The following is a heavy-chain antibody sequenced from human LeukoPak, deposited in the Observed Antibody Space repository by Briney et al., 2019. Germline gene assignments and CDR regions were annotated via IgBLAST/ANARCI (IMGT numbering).Heavy chain of an antibody. V-gene: IGHV4-34*01. CDR1: GGSFSGYY. CDR3: ASVDYYDSLR. J-gene: IGHJ4*02. CDR2: INHSGST. Sequence: SETLSLTCAVYGGSFSGYYWSWIRQPPGKGLEWIGEINHSGSTNYNPSLKSRVTISVDTSKNQFSLKLSSVTAADTAVYYCASVDYYDSLRWGQGTLVTVSS. D-gene: IGHD3-22*01.